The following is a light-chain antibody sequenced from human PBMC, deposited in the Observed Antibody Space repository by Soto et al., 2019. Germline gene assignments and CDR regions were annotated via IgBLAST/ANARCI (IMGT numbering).Light chain of an antibody. CDR3: TSYTSGSTLVV. CDR2: EVT. V-gene: IGLV2-14*01. CDR1: SNDVGGYDF. Sequence: QSVLTQPASVSGSPGQSITISCTGTSNDVGGYDFVSWYQLHPGKAPKLIIYEVTNRPSGVSNRFSASKSGNTASLTISGLQTDDEADYYCTSYTSGSTLVVFGGGTKVTVL. J-gene: IGLJ2*01.